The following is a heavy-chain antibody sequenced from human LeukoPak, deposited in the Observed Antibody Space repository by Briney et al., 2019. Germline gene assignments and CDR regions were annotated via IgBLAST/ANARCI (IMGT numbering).Heavy chain of an antibody. CDR1: GGSISSGDYY. CDR3: ARTSRYIDWLSADYGMDV. V-gene: IGHV4-30-4*01. Sequence: SETLSLTCTVSGGSISSGDYYWSWIRQPPGKGLEWIGYIYYSGSTYYNPSLKSRVTISVDTSKNQFSLKLSSVTAADTAVYYCARTSRYIDWLSADYGMDVWGQGTTVTVSS. J-gene: IGHJ6*02. CDR2: IYYSGST. D-gene: IGHD3-9*01.